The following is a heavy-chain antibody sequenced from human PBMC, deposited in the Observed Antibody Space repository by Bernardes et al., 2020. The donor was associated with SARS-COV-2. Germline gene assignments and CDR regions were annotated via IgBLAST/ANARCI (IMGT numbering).Heavy chain of an antibody. CDR2: ISGSGGST. D-gene: IGHD2-2*02. CDR1: GFTFSSHA. Sequence: GGSLRLSCAASGFTFSSHAMSWVRQAPGKGLEWVSAISGSGGSTYYADSVKGRFTISRDNSKNTLYLQMNSLRAEDTAVYYCAKAQGYCSSTSCYTALAFDIWGQGTMVTVSS. J-gene: IGHJ3*02. V-gene: IGHV3-23*01. CDR3: AKAQGYCSSTSCYTALAFDI.